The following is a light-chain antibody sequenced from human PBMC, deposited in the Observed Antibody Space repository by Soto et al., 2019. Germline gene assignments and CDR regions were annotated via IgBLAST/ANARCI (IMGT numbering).Light chain of an antibody. CDR3: QESHSFLWGT. Sequence: DIQMTQSPSSLSASVGDRVTITCRTSQSISTSLNWYQRKPGKAPKILIYGASSLHNGVPSRFSGGGSGTDFTLTISSLQLEDFAPYYCQESHSFLWGTFGPGTKV. J-gene: IGKJ1*01. CDR2: GAS. CDR1: QSISTS. V-gene: IGKV1-39*01.